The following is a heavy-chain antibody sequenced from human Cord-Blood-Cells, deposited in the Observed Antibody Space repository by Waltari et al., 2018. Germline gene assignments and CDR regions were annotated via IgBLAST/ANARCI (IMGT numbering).Heavy chain of an antibody. CDR1: GYTFTSYG. V-gene: IGHV1-18*01. D-gene: IGHD3-3*01. J-gene: IGHJ3*02. CDR2: ISAYNGNT. Sequence: QVQLVQSGAEVKKPGASVTVSCKASGYTFTSYGISWVRPAPGHGLEWMGWISAYNGNTNYAQKLQGRVTMTTDTSTSTAYMELRSLRSDDTAVYYCARDLLDFWSGYYAFDIWGQGTMVTVSS. CDR3: ARDLLDFWSGYYAFDI.